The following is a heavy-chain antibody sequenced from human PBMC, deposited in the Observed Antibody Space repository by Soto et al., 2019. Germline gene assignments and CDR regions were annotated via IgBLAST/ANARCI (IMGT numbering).Heavy chain of an antibody. Sequence: ASVKVSCKVSGYTLTELSMHWVRQAPGKGLEWMGGFDPEDGETIYAQKFQGRVTMTEDTSTDTAYMELSSLRSEDTAVYYCATTGHITIFGVVIIRGNWFDPWGQGTLVTVSS. CDR1: GYTLTELS. CDR2: FDPEDGET. D-gene: IGHD3-3*01. V-gene: IGHV1-24*01. J-gene: IGHJ5*02. CDR3: ATTGHITIFGVVIIRGNWFDP.